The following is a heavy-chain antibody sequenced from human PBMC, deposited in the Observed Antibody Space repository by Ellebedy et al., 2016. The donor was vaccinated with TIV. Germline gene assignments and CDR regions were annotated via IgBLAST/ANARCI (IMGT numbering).Heavy chain of an antibody. CDR2: IYYSGST. V-gene: IGHV4-31*03. D-gene: IGHD6-13*01. CDR3: ARALGFEVYSSTTFSP. J-gene: IGHJ5*02. Sequence: SETLSLTXSVSNGSINSGRYYWNWIRQHPGRGLEWIGNIYYSGSTVYSPSLKSRATISLDTSKSQFSLTLTSVTAADTAVYYCARALGFEVYSSTTFSPWGQGTLVTVSS. CDR1: NGSINSGRYY.